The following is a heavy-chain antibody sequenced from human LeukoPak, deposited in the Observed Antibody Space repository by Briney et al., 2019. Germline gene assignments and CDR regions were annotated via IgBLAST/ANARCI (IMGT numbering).Heavy chain of an antibody. CDR3: ARDWSDYLNYYFDY. D-gene: IGHD3-3*01. Sequence: GGSLRLSCAASGFTFSSYAMHRVRQAPGKGLEWVAVISYDGSNKYYADSVKGRFTISRDNSKNTLYLQMNSLRAEDTAVYYCARDWSDYLNYYFDYWGQGTLVTVSS. CDR2: ISYDGSNK. V-gene: IGHV3-30*01. J-gene: IGHJ4*02. CDR1: GFTFSSYA.